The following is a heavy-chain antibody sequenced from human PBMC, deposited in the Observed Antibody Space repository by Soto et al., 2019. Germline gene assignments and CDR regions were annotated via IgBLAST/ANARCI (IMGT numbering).Heavy chain of an antibody. J-gene: IGHJ4*02. CDR1: GDSNSSYY. CDR2: ISSSGST. D-gene: IGHD3-9*01. Sequence: QVQLQESGPGLVKPAETLSLICSVSGDSNSSYYWSWIRQSPGKGLEWIGYISSSGSTTYNPSLKSRLTISLHTSNNQFSLTLDSVTAADTAVYYCARARNLLTGYYKGGFYYSDFWGQGTLVTVSS. V-gene: IGHV4-59*01. CDR3: ARARNLLTGYYKGGFYYSDF.